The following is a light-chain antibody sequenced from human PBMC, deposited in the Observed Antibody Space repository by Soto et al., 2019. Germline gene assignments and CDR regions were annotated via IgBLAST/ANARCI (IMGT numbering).Light chain of an antibody. V-gene: IGKV1-39*01. Sequence: DIQMTQSPSSLSASVGDRVTITCRASQSISTYLNWYQQKAGLAPKLLIYAASSLQSGVPSRFSGSGSGTEFTLTIGSLQSEDFAIYYCHQYNKWPYTFGPGTKVDIK. CDR2: AAS. J-gene: IGKJ3*01. CDR1: QSISTY. CDR3: HQYNKWPYT.